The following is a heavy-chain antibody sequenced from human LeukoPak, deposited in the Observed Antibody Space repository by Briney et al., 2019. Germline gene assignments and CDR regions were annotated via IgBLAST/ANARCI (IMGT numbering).Heavy chain of an antibody. CDR3: ASHRRSHGAEY. CDR2: VYYTGTT. CDR1: GGSFEHYF. Sequence: SETLCLTCTVSGGSFEHYFWSWIRQPPGKGLEFIGYVYYTGTTDYSPSLRSRLTISADTAKNQFSLKLRSVTAADTAVYYCASHRRSHGAEYWGQGTLVTVSS. V-gene: IGHV4-59*01. D-gene: IGHD5-18*01. J-gene: IGHJ4*02.